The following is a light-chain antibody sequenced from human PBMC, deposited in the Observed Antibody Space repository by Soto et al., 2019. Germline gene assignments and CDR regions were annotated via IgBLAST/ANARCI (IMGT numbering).Light chain of an antibody. CDR3: QLYGSAPPIT. CDR1: QSVSSSY. CDR2: GAS. Sequence: IVLTQSPGTLSLSPGERATLSCRASQSVSSSYLGWYQQKPGQAPRLLIYGASSRGTGIPDRFRGSGSGTKFTLTINRREPEDFAVYYCQLYGSAPPITFGQGTRLEIK. J-gene: IGKJ5*01. V-gene: IGKV3-20*01.